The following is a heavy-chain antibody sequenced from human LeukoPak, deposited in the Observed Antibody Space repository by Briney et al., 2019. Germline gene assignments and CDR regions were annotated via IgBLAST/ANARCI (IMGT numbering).Heavy chain of an antibody. CDR2: IYTSGST. Sequence: PSETPSLTCTVSGGSISSYYWSWIRQPAGKGLEWIGRIYTSGSTNYNPSLKSRVTMSVDTSKNQFSLKLSSVTAADTAVYSCARQQWLVSWFDPWGQGTLVTVSS. CDR3: ARQQWLVSWFDP. D-gene: IGHD6-19*01. J-gene: IGHJ5*02. CDR1: GGSISSYY. V-gene: IGHV4-4*07.